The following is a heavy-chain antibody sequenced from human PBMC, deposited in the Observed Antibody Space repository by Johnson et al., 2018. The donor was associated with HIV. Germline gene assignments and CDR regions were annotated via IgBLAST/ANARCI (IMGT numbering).Heavy chain of an antibody. D-gene: IGHD3-10*01. V-gene: IGHV3-66*01. CDR1: GFTFDDYA. CDR3: ATVRERAFDI. J-gene: IGHJ3*02. CDR2: IYSGGST. Sequence: VQLVESGGGVVRPGGSLRLSCAASGFTFDDYAMHWVRQAPGKGLEWVAVIYSGGSTYYADSVKGRFTISRDNSKNTLYLQMNSLRAEDTAVYYCATVRERAFDIWGQGTMVTVSS.